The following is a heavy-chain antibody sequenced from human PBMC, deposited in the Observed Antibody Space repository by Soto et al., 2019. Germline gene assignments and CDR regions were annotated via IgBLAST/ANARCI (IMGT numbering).Heavy chain of an antibody. J-gene: IGHJ4*02. D-gene: IGHD2-15*01. CDR1: GGSFSGYY. Sequence: TSETLSLTCAVYGGSFSGYYWSWIRQPPGKGLEWIGEINHSGSTNYNPSLKSRVTISVDTSKNQFSLKLSSVTAADTAVYYCAREVGIVYYDYWGQGTLATVSS. V-gene: IGHV4-34*01. CDR2: INHSGST. CDR3: AREVGIVYYDY.